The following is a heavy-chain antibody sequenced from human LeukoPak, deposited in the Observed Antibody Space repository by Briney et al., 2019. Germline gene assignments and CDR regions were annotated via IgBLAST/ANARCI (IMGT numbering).Heavy chain of an antibody. CDR3: ARVTPGGSYSFLDY. CDR2: TRDKVHSYTT. J-gene: IGHJ4*02. D-gene: IGHD1-26*01. Sequence: GGSLRLSCAASGFTFSGHYIDWVRQAPGKGLEWVGRTRDKVHSYTTEYAASVKGRFTISRDDSKKSVYLQMNSLKTEDTAVYYCARVTPGGSYSFLDYWGQGTLVTVSS. CDR1: GFTFSGHY. V-gene: IGHV3-72*01.